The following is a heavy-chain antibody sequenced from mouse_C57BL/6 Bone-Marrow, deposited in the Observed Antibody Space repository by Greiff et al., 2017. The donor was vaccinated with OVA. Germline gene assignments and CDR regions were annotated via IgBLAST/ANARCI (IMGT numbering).Heavy chain of an antibody. J-gene: IGHJ3*01. CDR3: ARGHFGSSPFAY. CDR2: IYPYNGVS. D-gene: IGHD1-1*01. CDR1: GYSFTGYY. Sequence: EVKLMESGPELVKPGASVKISCKASGYSFTGYYMHWVKQSHGNILDWIGYIYPYNGVSSYNQKFTGKATLTVDKSSSTAYMELRSLTSEDSAVYYCARGHFGSSPFAYWGQGTLVTVSA. V-gene: IGHV1-31*01.